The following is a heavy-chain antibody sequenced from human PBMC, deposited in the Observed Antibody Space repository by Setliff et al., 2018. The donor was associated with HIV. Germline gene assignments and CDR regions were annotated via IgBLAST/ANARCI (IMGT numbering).Heavy chain of an antibody. D-gene: IGHD3-10*01. Sequence: ASVKVSCKASGYTLSNFGVHWVRQAPGQRPEWMGWINSGYGNTKYSQEFQGRVTVTRDTTASTVYMELRSLRTEDTAVYYCARGYFGSSGFGFQHWGQGTAVTVS. V-gene: IGHV1-3*04. J-gene: IGHJ1*01. CDR3: ARGYFGSSGFGFQH. CDR2: INSGYGNT. CDR1: GYTLSNFG.